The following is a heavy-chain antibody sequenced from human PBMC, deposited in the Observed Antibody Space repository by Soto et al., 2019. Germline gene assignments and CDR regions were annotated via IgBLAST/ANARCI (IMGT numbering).Heavy chain of an antibody. CDR1: GGSISRGDHS. D-gene: IGHD1-1*01. CDR3: ARGRQLFDY. V-gene: IGHV4-30-4*01. CDR2: INYSGSP. Sequence: QVQLQESGPGLVKPSQTPSLTCSVSGGSISRGDHSWTWIRQPPGKGLEWIGSINYSGSPYYIPSLKSRVNMSVDTSKNQFSLKLTSVTAADTAVYFCARGRQLFDYWGRGTLVTVSS. J-gene: IGHJ4*02.